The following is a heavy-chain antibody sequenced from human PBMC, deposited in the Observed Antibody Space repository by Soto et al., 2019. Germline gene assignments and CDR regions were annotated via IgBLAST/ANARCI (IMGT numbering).Heavy chain of an antibody. CDR3: ATAYYYGSGSYWSDAFDI. CDR2: IYSGGST. V-gene: IGHV3-66*01. Sequence: GGSLRLSCAASGFTVSSNYMSWVRQAPGKGLEWVSVIYSGGSTYYADSVKGRFTISRDNSKNTLYLQMNSLRAEDTAVYYCATAYYYGSGSYWSDAFDIWGQGTMVTVSS. J-gene: IGHJ3*02. CDR1: GFTVSSNY. D-gene: IGHD3-10*01.